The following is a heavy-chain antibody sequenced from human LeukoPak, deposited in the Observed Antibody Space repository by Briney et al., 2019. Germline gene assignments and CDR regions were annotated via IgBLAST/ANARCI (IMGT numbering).Heavy chain of an antibody. CDR2: IYYSGST. Sequence: SETLSLTCTVSGGSISSSSYYWGWLRQPPGKGLEWIGSIYYSGSTYYNPSLKSRVTISVDTSKNQFSLKLSSVTAADTAVYYCASQYYYDSSGYYGANWFDPWGQGTLVTVSS. CDR1: GGSISSSSYY. V-gene: IGHV4-39*01. D-gene: IGHD3-22*01. CDR3: ASQYYYDSSGYYGANWFDP. J-gene: IGHJ5*02.